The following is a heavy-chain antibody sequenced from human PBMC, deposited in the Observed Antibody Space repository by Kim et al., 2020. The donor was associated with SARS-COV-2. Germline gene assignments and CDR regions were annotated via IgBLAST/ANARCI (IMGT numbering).Heavy chain of an antibody. Sequence: SETLSLTCTVSGGSISSGDYYWSWIRQPPGKGLEWIGYIYHSGKTNYNPSLESRLTLSVDTSKNQFSLKLNSVTAADTAVYFCAGRGYAFEFWGQGTLVTVSS. V-gene: IGHV4-30-4*01. D-gene: IGHD5-12*01. CDR1: GGSISSGDYY. J-gene: IGHJ4*02. CDR2: IYHSGKT. CDR3: AGRGYAFEF.